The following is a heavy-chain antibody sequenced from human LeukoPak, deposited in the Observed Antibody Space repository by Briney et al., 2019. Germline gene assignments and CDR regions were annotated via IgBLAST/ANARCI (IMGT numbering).Heavy chain of an antibody. CDR1: GGSFSGYY. CDR2: ISSSSSTI. Sequence: LSLTCAVYGGSFSGYYWSWIRQPPGKGLEWVSYISSSSSTIYYADSVKGRFTISRDNAKNSLYLQMNSLRDEDTAVYYCARDLSKLYYYYGMDVWGQGTTVTVSS. V-gene: IGHV3-11*04. CDR3: ARDLSKLYYYYGMDV. D-gene: IGHD4-4*01. J-gene: IGHJ6*02.